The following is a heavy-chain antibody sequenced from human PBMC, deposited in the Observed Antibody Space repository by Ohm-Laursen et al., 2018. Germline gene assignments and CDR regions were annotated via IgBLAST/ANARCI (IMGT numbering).Heavy chain of an antibody. CDR3: ARGRVVGGSDAFDI. Sequence: SLRLSCTASGFTFSDYYMSWIRQAPGKGLEWVSYISSSGSTIYYADSVKGRFTISRDNAKNSLYLQMNSLRAEDTAVYYCARGRVVGGSDAFDIWGQGTMVTVSS. J-gene: IGHJ3*02. D-gene: IGHD1-26*01. V-gene: IGHV3-11*01. CDR2: ISSSGSTI. CDR1: GFTFSDYY.